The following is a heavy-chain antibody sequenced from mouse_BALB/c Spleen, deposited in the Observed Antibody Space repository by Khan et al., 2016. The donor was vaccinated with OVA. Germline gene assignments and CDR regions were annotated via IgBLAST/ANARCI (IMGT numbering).Heavy chain of an antibody. V-gene: IGHV1S132*01. CDR3: ASEVALYYFDY. CDR2: IYPGTDNT. CDR1: GYIFTSYW. Sequence: QVQLQQSGAELVRPGTSVKLSCKTSGYIFTSYWIHWVKQRSGQGLEWIARIYPGTDNTYYSEKFKDKATLTADTSSSTAYLQLSSLKSEDSAVFFCASEVALYYFDYWGQGTTLTVSS. D-gene: IGHD1-1*02. J-gene: IGHJ2*01.